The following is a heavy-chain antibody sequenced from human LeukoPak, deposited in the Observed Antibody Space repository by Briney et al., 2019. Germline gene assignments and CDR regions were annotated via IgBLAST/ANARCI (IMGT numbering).Heavy chain of an antibody. CDR3: ARKDGMATMNY. D-gene: IGHD5-24*01. Sequence: GGSLRLSCAASGFTFSTYSMNWVRQAPGKGLEWVSYISGSSTSIYYADSVKGRFTISRDNAKNSLYLQMNSLRAKDTAVYYCARKDGMATMNYWGQGTLVTVSS. CDR1: GFTFSTYS. V-gene: IGHV3-48*01. CDR2: ISGSSTSI. J-gene: IGHJ4*02.